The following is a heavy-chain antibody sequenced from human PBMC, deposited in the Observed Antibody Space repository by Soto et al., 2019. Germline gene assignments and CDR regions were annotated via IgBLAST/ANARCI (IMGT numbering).Heavy chain of an antibody. CDR1: GGSISSSSYY. D-gene: IGHD3-10*01. V-gene: IGHV4-39*01. CDR2: IYYSGST. Sequence: SETLSLTCTVSGGSISSSSYYWGWIRQPPGKGLEWIGSIYYSGSTYYNPSLKSRVTISVDTSKNQFSLKLSSVTAADTAVYYCARSFTALYGSGSYVRVFFDYWGQGTLVTVS. J-gene: IGHJ4*02. CDR3: ARSFTALYGSGSYVRVFFDY.